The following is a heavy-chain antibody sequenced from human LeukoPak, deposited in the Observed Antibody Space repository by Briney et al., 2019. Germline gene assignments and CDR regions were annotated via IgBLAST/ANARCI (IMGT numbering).Heavy chain of an antibody. D-gene: IGHD4-11*01. J-gene: IGHJ6*03. Sequence: PGGSLRLSCAASGFTVSSNHMSWVRQAPGKGLEWVSVIYNGDNTHYADSVKGRFTFSRDNSKDTLYLQMNNLRVEDTAVYFCARDVPLTTDYYMDVWGKGSTVTVSS. CDR2: IYNGDNT. CDR1: GFTVSSNH. V-gene: IGHV3-53*05. CDR3: ARDVPLTTDYYMDV.